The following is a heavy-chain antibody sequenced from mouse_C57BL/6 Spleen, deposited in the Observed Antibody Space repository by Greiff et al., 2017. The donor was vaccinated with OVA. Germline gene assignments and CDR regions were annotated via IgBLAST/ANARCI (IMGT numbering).Heavy chain of an antibody. Sequence: QVQLQQPGAELVRPGSSVKLSCKASGYTFTSYWMHWVKQRPIQGLEWIGNIYPSDSETHYNQKFKDKATLTVDKSSSTTYMQLSSLTSEDSAVCYCASLDSSNAMDYWGQGTSVTVSS. V-gene: IGHV1-52*01. J-gene: IGHJ4*01. CDR2: IYPSDSET. CDR1: GYTFTSYW. CDR3: ASLDSSNAMDY. D-gene: IGHD3-2*02.